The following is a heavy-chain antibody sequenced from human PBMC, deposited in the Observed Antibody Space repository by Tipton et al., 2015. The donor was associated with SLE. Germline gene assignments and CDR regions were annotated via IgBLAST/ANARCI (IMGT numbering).Heavy chain of an antibody. CDR2: IYYSGST. CDR3: ARSGEYSSGYPDAFDI. J-gene: IGHJ3*02. Sequence: TLSLTCTVSGGSISSHYWSWFRQPPGKGLEWIGYIYYSGSTNYNPSLKSRVTISVDTSKNQFSLKLGSVTAADTAVYYCARSGEYSSGYPDAFDIWGQGTMVTVSS. D-gene: IGHD3-22*01. V-gene: IGHV4-59*11. CDR1: GGSISSHY.